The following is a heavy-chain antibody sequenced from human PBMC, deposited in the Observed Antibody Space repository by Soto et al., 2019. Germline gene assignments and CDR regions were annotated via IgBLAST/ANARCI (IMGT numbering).Heavy chain of an antibody. CDR3: AKDVYCYDYSGDDS. CDR1: GFTFSSYA. J-gene: IGHJ5*02. V-gene: IGHV3-30*18. D-gene: IGHD3-16*01. Sequence: GGSLRLSCTASGFTFSSYAMHWVRQAQGRGLEWVAVVSYDGSIENYVDSVSGRFTISRDNSKNTVFLQMNSLRVEDTAVYYCAKDVYCYDYSGDDSWGQGTLVTVSS. CDR2: VSYDGSIE.